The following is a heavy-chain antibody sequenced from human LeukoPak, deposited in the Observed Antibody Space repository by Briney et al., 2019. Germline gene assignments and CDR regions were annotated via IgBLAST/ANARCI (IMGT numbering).Heavy chain of an antibody. V-gene: IGHV3-7*01. CDR2: INQGGNDK. CDR1: GFIFSSRW. Sequence: AGGSLRLSCAASGFIFSSRWMSWVRQAPGKGLEWVASINQGGNDKRHADPVKGRFTISRDNAKNSLSLQLNSPTAEDTAMYYCATLKDAVTTFDNWGQGTLVTVSS. D-gene: IGHD4-17*01. CDR3: ATLKDAVTTFDN. J-gene: IGHJ4*02.